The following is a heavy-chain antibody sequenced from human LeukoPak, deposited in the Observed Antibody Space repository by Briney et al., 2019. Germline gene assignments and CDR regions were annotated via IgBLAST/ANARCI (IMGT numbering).Heavy chain of an antibody. CDR2: IHYTGST. V-gene: IGHV4-59*08. Sequence: SETLSLTCTVSGGSIRSYYWSWIRQPPGKGLEWIGYIHYTGSTNYNPSLKSRVTISVDTSKNQFSLQLSSVTATDTAVYFCARHSSSWYPDYWGQGSLVTVSS. D-gene: IGHD6-13*01. CDR1: GGSIRSYY. CDR3: ARHSSSWYPDY. J-gene: IGHJ4*02.